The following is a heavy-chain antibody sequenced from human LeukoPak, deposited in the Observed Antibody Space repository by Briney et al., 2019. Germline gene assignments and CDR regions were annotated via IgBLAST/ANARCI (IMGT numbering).Heavy chain of an antibody. Sequence: SETLSLTCTVSGGSISTTTYYWGYIRQPPGKGLEWIASIAYSGSTYYNPSLRSRVSISIDTSENHFSLKLSSVTAADTAVYYCARRFDRNGSGAFDHWGQGSLVTVSS. D-gene: IGHD6-25*01. CDR2: IAYSGST. V-gene: IGHV4-39*01. CDR1: GGSISTTTYY. CDR3: ARRFDRNGSGAFDH. J-gene: IGHJ4*02.